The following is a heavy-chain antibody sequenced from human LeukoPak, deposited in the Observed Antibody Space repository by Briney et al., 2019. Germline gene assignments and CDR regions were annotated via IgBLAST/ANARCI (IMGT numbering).Heavy chain of an antibody. V-gene: IGHV3-15*01. Sequence: GGSLRLSCAASGFTFSNAWMSWVRQAPGKGLEWVGRIKSKTDGGTTDYAAPVKGRFTISRDDSKNTLYLQMNSLKTEDTAVYYCTTSGRSITIFQTPPDYWGREPWSPSPQ. CDR2: IKSKTDGGTT. CDR1: GFTFSNAW. J-gene: IGHJ4*02. D-gene: IGHD3-9*01. CDR3: TTSGRSITIFQTPPDY.